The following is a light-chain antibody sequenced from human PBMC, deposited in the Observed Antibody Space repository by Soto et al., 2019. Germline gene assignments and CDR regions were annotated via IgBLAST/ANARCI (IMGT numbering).Light chain of an antibody. CDR3: QQRSIWPWT. CDR2: DTS. V-gene: IGKV3-11*01. Sequence: EIVLTQSPATLSLSPGERATLSCRASQSVNNYLAWYQQKPGQAPRLLIYDTSDRATGIPARFSGSGSGTDFTLTISSLEPEDFAVFYCQQRSIWPWTFGQGTKVDIX. CDR1: QSVNNY. J-gene: IGKJ1*01.